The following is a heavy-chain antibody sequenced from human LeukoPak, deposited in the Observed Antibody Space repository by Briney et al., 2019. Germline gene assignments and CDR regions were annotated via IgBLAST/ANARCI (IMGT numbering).Heavy chain of an antibody. V-gene: IGHV4-34*01. CDR2: INHSGST. CDR1: GGSFSGYY. D-gene: IGHD2-2*01. CDR3: AILGYCSSTSCPRMDV. Sequence: KPSETLSLTCAVYGGSFSGYYWSWLRQPPGKGLEWIGEINHSGSTNYNPSLKSRVTISVDTSKNQFSLKLSSVTAADTAVYYCAILGYCSSTSCPRMDVWGQGTTVTVSS. J-gene: IGHJ6*02.